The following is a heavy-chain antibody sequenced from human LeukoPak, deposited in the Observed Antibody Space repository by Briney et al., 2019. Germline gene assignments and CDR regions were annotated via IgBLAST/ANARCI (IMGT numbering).Heavy chain of an antibody. V-gene: IGHV3-20*04. CDR1: GFTFDDYG. D-gene: IGHD6-6*01. CDR2: INWNGGST. J-gene: IGHJ4*02. CDR3: ARADSNIAARRIGFDY. Sequence: GGSLRLSCAASGFTFDDYGMSWVRQAPGKGLEWVSGINWNGGSTGYADSVKGRFTLSRDNAKNSLYLQMNSLRAGDTALYYCARADSNIAARRIGFDYWGQGTLVTVSS.